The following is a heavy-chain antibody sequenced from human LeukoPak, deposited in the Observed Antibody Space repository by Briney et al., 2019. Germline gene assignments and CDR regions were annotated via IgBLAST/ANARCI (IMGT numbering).Heavy chain of an antibody. D-gene: IGHD5-12*01. CDR3: ARLFSGYDNWFDP. CDR2: IYYSGST. V-gene: IGHV4-39*07. Sequence: SETLSLTCTVSGGSISSSSYYWGWIRQPPGKGLEWVGSIYYSGSTYYNPSLKSRVTISVDTSKNQFSLKLSSVTAADTAVYYCARLFSGYDNWFDPWGQGTLVTVSS. J-gene: IGHJ5*02. CDR1: GGSISSSSYY.